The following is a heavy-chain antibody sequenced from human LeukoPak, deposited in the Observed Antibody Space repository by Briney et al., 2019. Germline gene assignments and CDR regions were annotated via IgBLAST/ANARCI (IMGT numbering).Heavy chain of an antibody. CDR1: GYTFTNYW. D-gene: IGHD3-16*01. Sequence: GESRKISCKGSGYTFTNYWIGWVRQMPGKSLEWMGIIYPGDSNIKYSPSFRGQVTISADRSITTAYLQWSSLKASDTAMYYCARGGSFSYYFDYWGQGTLVTISS. J-gene: IGHJ4*02. V-gene: IGHV5-51*01. CDR2: IYPGDSNI. CDR3: ARGGSFSYYFDY.